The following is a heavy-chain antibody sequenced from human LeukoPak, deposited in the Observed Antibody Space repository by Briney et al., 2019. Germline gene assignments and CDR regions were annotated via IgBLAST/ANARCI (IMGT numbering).Heavy chain of an antibody. J-gene: IGHJ3*02. V-gene: IGHV3-7*04. CDR3: ARGSDGAFDI. D-gene: IGHD1-26*01. Sequence: GGSLRLSCAASGSMFSSYWMNWVRQAPGKGLEWVANIKKDGSEKYYVDSVKGRFTISRDNAKNSLYLQMNSLRAEDTAVYYCARGSDGAFDIWGQGTMVTVSS. CDR1: GSMFSSYW. CDR2: IKKDGSEK.